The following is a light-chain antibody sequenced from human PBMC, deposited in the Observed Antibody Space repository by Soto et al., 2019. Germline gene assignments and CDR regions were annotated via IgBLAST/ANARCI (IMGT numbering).Light chain of an antibody. Sequence: QSVLTQPPSVSAAPGQRVTISCSGSSSNIGKNFVSWLQQLPGTAPKLLIYDNDKRPSGIPDRFSGSKSGTSATLGITGLQTGDEADYYCGTWDNSLSAHVFGTGTKLTVL. J-gene: IGLJ1*01. CDR1: SSNIGKNF. CDR3: GTWDNSLSAHV. V-gene: IGLV1-51*01. CDR2: DND.